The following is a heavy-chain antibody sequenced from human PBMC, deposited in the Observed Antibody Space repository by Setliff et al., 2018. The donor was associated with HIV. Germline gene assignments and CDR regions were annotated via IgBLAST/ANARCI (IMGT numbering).Heavy chain of an antibody. Sequence: SETLSLTCTVSGGSISSRNYYWAWIRQPPGKGLEWIGTIYYSGTTHYNPSLNSRVIISVDTSKNQFSLRLNSVTAADTAGYYCARHSLGNIGDYIRIGAIDIWGQGTMVTVSS. CDR1: GGSISSRNYY. J-gene: IGHJ3*02. CDR2: IYYSGTT. V-gene: IGHV4-39*01. CDR3: ARHSLGNIGDYIRIGAIDI. D-gene: IGHD4-17*01.